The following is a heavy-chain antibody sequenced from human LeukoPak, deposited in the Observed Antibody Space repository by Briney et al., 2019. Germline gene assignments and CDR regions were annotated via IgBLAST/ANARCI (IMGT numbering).Heavy chain of an antibody. CDR2: INHSGST. CDR3: ARRNLYYDSSGYGDDAFDI. D-gene: IGHD3-22*01. CDR1: GGSFSGYY. Sequence: SETLSLTCAVYGGSFSGYYWSWIRQPPGKGLEWIGEINHSGSTNYNPSLKSRVTISVDTSKNQFSLKLSSVTAADTAVYYCARRNLYYDSSGYGDDAFDIWGQGTMVTVSS. V-gene: IGHV4-34*01. J-gene: IGHJ3*02.